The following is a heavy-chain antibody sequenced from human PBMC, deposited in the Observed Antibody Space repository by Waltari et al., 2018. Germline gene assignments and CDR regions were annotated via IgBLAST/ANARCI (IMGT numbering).Heavy chain of an antibody. CDR1: GFTFSSYE. CDR3: ARPKGGYDSSGYYPTPFDY. Sequence: EVQLVESGGGLVQPGGSLRLSCAASGFTFSSYEMNWVRQAPGKGLDWVSYISSSCTTIYYADSVRGRFTISRDNAKNSLYLQMNSLRAEDTAVYYCARPKGGYDSSGYYPTPFDYWGQGTLVTVSS. V-gene: IGHV3-48*03. J-gene: IGHJ4*02. CDR2: ISSSCTTI. D-gene: IGHD3-22*01.